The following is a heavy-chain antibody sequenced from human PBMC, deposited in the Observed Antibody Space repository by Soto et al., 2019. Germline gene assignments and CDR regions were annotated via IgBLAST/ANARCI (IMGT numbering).Heavy chain of an antibody. CDR1: GGTLRSHA. Sequence: QVQLVQSGAEVKKPGSSVRVSCKASGGTLRSHAINWVRQAPGQGLEWMGGIIPIFGSPNYAQKFQGRVTTTADEYSITAYMELSSLRSEDTAVYYCAGTVEIPSNHGMDVWGQVTTVTVSS. D-gene: IGHD4-4*01. J-gene: IGHJ6*02. V-gene: IGHV1-69*01. CDR2: IIPIFGSP. CDR3: AGTVEIPSNHGMDV.